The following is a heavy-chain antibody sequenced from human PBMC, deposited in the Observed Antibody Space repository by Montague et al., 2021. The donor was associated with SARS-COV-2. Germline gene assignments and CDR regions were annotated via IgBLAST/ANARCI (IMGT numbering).Heavy chain of an antibody. D-gene: IGHD2-15*01. CDR3: ARVISRQNNIVVVGLYYFDY. V-gene: IGHV4-39*07. J-gene: IGHJ4*02. CDR2: IYYSGST. CDR1: GGSISSSSYY. Sequence: SETLSLTCTVSGGSISSSSYYWGWIRQPPGKGLEWIGSIYYSGSTYYNPSLKSRVTISVDTSKNQFSLKLSSVTAADTAVYYCARVISRQNNIVVVGLYYFDYWAREPWSPSPQ.